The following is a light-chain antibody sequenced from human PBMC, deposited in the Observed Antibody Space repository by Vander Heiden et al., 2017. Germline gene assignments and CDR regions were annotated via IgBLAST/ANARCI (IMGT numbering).Light chain of an antibody. CDR3: QQEDSYPWT. CDR2: AAS. J-gene: IGKJ1*01. V-gene: IGKV1-8*01. CDR1: QGISSY. Sequence: AIRMTQSPSSLSASTGDRVTITCRASQGISSYLAWYQQEPGKAPELLIYAASTLQSGVPSRFSGSGSATDFTLTISCLQSEDFATYYCQQEDSYPWTFGQGTKVEIK.